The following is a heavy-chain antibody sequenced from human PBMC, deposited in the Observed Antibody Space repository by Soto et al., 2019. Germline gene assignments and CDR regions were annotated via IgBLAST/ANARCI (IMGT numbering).Heavy chain of an antibody. J-gene: IGHJ6*02. CDR3: AAGRTGGSYYGMDV. D-gene: IGHD2-2*01. V-gene: IGHV1-58*01. CDR2: IVVGSGNT. Sequence: QMQLVQSGPEVKKPGTSVQVSCKVSGFTFTDSAVQWVRQARGQGLEWLGWIVVGSGNTNYAQKFQESVNITRDMSTSTAYMELSSLRSEDTAVYYCAAGRTGGSYYGMDVWGQGTTVTVSS. CDR1: GFTFTDSA.